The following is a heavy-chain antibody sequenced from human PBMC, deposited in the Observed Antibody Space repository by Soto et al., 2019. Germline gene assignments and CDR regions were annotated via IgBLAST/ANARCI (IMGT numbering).Heavy chain of an antibody. CDR1: GGSVSSGSYY. CDR3: ARERVHHEAEGPDY. V-gene: IGHV4-61*01. J-gene: IGHJ4*02. Sequence: QVQLQESGPGLVKPSETLSLTCTVSGGSVSSGSYYWSWIRQPPGKGLEWIGYIYYSGSTNYNPSLKCRVTIAVDTCKNQCSRKLSSVHAADTAVWYWARERVHHEAEGPDYRGQGARVLVSS. CDR2: IYYSGST.